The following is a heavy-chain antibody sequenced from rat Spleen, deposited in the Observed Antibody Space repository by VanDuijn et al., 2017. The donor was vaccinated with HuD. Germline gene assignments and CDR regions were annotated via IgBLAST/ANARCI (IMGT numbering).Heavy chain of an antibody. D-gene: IGHD1-9*01. CDR3: GRHGYNSYFDY. CDR1: GDSISSNF. J-gene: IGHJ2*01. V-gene: IGHV3-1*01. CDR2: ISYSGST. Sequence: EVQLQESGPGLVKPSQSLSLTCSVTGDSISSNFWGWIRKFPGNKMEWMGYISYSGSTDYNPSLKSRISITRATSKNQFFLQLNSVTTEDTATYYCGRHGYNSYFDYWGQGVMVTVSS.